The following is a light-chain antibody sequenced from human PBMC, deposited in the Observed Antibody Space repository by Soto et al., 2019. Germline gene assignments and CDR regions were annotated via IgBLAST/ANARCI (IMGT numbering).Light chain of an antibody. Sequence: QSVLTQPASVSGSPGQSITISCTGTSSDVGGYNYVSWYQQHPGKAPKHMIYDVSNRPSGVSNRFSGAKSGNTASLTISGLQAEDEADYYCSSYTSSSTRFYVFGTGTKLTVL. CDR2: DVS. CDR3: SSYTSSSTRFYV. J-gene: IGLJ1*01. CDR1: SSDVGGYNY. V-gene: IGLV2-14*01.